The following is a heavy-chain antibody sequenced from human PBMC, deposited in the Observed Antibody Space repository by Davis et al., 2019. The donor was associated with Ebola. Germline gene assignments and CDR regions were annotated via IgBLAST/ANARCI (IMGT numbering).Heavy chain of an antibody. Sequence: PGGSLRLSCAASGFTFSSYVMHWVRQAPGRGLEWVANIKSDGSEKSYVDSVKGRFTISRDNAKNSLYLQMNSLRVEDTAVYYCARDLDYHEGGGDFDAFDMWGQGTMVTVSS. CDR2: IKSDGSEK. V-gene: IGHV3-7*01. D-gene: IGHD2-21*02. CDR1: GFTFSSYV. CDR3: ARDLDYHEGGGDFDAFDM. J-gene: IGHJ3*02.